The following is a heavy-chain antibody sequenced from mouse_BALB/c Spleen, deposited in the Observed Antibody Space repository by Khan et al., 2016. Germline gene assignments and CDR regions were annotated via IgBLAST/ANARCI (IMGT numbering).Heavy chain of an antibody. Sequence: EVKLLESGGGLVHPGGSLKLSCAASGFDFSRYWMSWIRQAPGKGLEWIGEINPDSYTINYTPSLKDKFIISRDNAKNTLYLQMSKVRSEDTALYCLARAGYYGYLAYWGQGTLVTVSA. CDR2: INPDSYTI. CDR1: GFDFSRYW. J-gene: IGHJ3*01. V-gene: IGHV4-1*02. CDR3: ARAGYYGYLAY. D-gene: IGHD1-1*01.